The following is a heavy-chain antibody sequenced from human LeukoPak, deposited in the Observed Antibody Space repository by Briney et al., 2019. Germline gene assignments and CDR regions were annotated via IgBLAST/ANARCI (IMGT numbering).Heavy chain of an antibody. CDR3: ARDPIAAVRFDY. V-gene: IGHV3-33*01. CDR1: GFTFTSYG. J-gene: IGHJ4*02. D-gene: IGHD6-13*01. Sequence: PGGSLRLSCAASGFTFTSYGMHWVRQAPGKGLEWVAVIWYDGSNEYYADSVKGRFTISRDNSKNTLYLQMNSLRAEDTAVYYCARDPIAAVRFDYWGQGTLVTVSS. CDR2: IWYDGSNE.